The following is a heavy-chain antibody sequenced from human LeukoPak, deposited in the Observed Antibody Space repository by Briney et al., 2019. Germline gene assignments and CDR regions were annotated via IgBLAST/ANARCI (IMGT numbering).Heavy chain of an antibody. D-gene: IGHD2-2*02. CDR1: GFTFSSYG. CDR2: ISYDGSNK. J-gene: IGHJ6*02. CDR3: AKDGGMKSSSGYCSSTSCYTYYYYGMDV. Sequence: PGGSLRLSCAASGFTFSSYGMRWVRQAPGKGLEWVAVISYDGSNKYYADSVKGRFTISRDNSKNTLYLQMNSLRAEDTAVYYCAKDGGMKSSSGYCSSTSCYTYYYYGMDVWGQGTTVTVSS. V-gene: IGHV3-30*18.